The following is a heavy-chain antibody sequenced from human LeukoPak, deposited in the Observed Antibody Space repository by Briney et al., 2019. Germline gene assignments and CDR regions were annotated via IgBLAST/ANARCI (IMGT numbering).Heavy chain of an antibody. CDR1: GYTFTSYY. D-gene: IGHD6-19*01. CDR3: ARDRGLSSGWSDLGYFDY. J-gene: IGHJ4*02. V-gene: IGHV1-46*01. Sequence: ASVKVSCKASGYTFTSYYMHWVRQAPGQGLEWMGIINPSGGSTSYAQKFQGRVTMTRDTSTSTVYVELSSLRSEDTAVYYCARDRGLSSGWSDLGYFDYWGQGTLVTVSS. CDR2: INPSGGST.